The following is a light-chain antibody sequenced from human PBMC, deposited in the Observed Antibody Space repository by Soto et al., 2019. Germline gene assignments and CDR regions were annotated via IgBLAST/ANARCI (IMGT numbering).Light chain of an antibody. CDR2: DVS. CDR3: SSYTASSTYV. Sequence: QSALTQPASVSGSPGQSITISCTGTRSDVGGYNYVSWYQHHPGKAPKLMIFDVSNRPSGVSNRFSGSKSGNTASLTISGLQAEDEADYYCSSYTASSTYVFGTWTKLTVL. J-gene: IGLJ1*01. CDR1: RSDVGGYNY. V-gene: IGLV2-14*03.